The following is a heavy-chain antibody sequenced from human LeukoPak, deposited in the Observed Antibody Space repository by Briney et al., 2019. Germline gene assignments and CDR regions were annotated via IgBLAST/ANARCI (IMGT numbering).Heavy chain of an antibody. J-gene: IGHJ4*02. Sequence: PSETLSLTCAVYGGSFSGYYWSWIRQPPGKGLEWIGEINHSGSTNYNPSLKSRVTISVDTSKNQFSLKLSSVTAADTAVYYCARAAPQYYYDSSGYFDYWGQGTLVTVSS. V-gene: IGHV4-34*01. CDR1: GGSFSGYY. CDR2: INHSGST. D-gene: IGHD3-22*01. CDR3: ARAAPQYYYDSSGYFDY.